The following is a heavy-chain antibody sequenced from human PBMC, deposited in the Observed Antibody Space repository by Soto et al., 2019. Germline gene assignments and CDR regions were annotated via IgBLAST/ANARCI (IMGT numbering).Heavy chain of an antibody. CDR3: ARGKNDSSGYYYNHY. J-gene: IGHJ4*02. Sequence: EVQLVESGGGLVKPGGSLRLSCAASGFTFSSYSMNWVRQAPGKGLEWVSSISSSSSYIYYADSVKGRFTISRDNAKNSLYLQMNSLRAEDTAVYYCARGKNDSSGYYYNHYWGQGTLVTVSS. CDR2: ISSSSSYI. CDR1: GFTFSSYS. V-gene: IGHV3-21*01. D-gene: IGHD3-22*01.